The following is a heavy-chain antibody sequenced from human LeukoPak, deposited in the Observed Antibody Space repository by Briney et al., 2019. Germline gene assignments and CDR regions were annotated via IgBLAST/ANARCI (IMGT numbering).Heavy chain of an antibody. CDR2: INHSGST. CDR1: GGSFSGYY. D-gene: IGHD6-13*01. CDR3: ARLRAVTRSSSWLQVRRRFDY. Sequence: SETLSLTCAVYGGSFSGYYWSWIRQPPGKGVEWIGEINHSGSTNYNPSLKSRVTISVDTSKNQFSLKLSSVTAADTAVYYCARLRAVTRSSSWLQVRRRFDYWGQGTLVTVSS. V-gene: IGHV4-34*01. J-gene: IGHJ4*02.